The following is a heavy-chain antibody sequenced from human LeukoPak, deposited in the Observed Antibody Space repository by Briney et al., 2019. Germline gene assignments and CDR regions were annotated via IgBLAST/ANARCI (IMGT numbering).Heavy chain of an antibody. Sequence: SETLSLTCTVSGGSISSYYWSWIRQPAGKGLEWIGRIYTSGSTNYNPSLKSRVITSADTSKNQFSLNLTSVTAADTAVYYCVRASVESGGAFDIWGQGTMVTVSS. J-gene: IGHJ3*02. CDR3: VRASVESGGAFDI. CDR1: GGSISSYY. D-gene: IGHD2-15*01. V-gene: IGHV4-4*07. CDR2: IYTSGST.